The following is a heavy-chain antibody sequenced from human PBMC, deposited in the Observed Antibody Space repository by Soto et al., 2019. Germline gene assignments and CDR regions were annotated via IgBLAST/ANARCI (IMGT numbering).Heavy chain of an antibody. D-gene: IGHD1-26*01. Sequence: SETLSLTCTVSGGSISSSSYYWGWIRQPPGKGLEWIGSIYYSGSTYYNPSLKSRVTISVDTSKNQFSLKLSSVTAADTAVYYSARGDRSNWFDPWGQGTLVTVSS. CDR2: IYYSGST. J-gene: IGHJ5*02. CDR3: ARGDRSNWFDP. V-gene: IGHV4-39*01. CDR1: GGSISSSSYY.